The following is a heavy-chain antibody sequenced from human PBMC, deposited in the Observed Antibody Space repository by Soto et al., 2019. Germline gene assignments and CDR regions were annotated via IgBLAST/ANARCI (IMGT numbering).Heavy chain of an antibody. CDR3: ASLGRPRDY. CDR2: IIPIFATA. Sequence: QVQLVQSGAEVKKPGSSVKVSCKASGGTFSSYAISWVRQAPGQGLEWMGGIIPIFATANYAQKFQGRVTITADESTSTDYMELSSLRSDDTAVYYCASLGRPRDYWGQGTLVTVSS. V-gene: IGHV1-69*12. D-gene: IGHD2-15*01. J-gene: IGHJ4*02. CDR1: GGTFSSYA.